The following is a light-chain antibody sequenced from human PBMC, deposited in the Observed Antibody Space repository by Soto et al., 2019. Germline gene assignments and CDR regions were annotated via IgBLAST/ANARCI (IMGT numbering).Light chain of an antibody. J-gene: IGKJ5*01. CDR3: QQYNNWPPIT. V-gene: IGKV3D-15*01. Sequence: PGERATLSCRASETVSNNYVAWYQHKPGQAPRLLIYGTSHRATGIPDRFSGSGSGTEFTLTISSLQSEDFAVYYCQQYNNWPPITFGQGTRLEIK. CDR2: GTS. CDR1: ETVSNN.